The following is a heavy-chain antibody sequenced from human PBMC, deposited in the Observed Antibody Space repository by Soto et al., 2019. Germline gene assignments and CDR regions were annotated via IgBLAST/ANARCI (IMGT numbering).Heavy chain of an antibody. CDR1: GGSISSEFYY. V-gene: IGHV4-30-4*08. Sequence: PSETLSLTCTVSGGSISSEFYYWAWIRQPPGKGLEWIGYINYNGTSYYNPSLRSRATISLDTSKNQFSLKLSSVTAADTAVYYCARQVRNGYRNAFDIWGQGTMVTVSS. CDR3: ARQVRNGYRNAFDI. D-gene: IGHD5-12*01. CDR2: INYNGTS. J-gene: IGHJ3*02.